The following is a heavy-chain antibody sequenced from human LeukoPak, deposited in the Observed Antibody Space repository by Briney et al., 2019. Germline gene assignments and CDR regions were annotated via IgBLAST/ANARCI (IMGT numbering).Heavy chain of an antibody. CDR1: GFTFSSYD. V-gene: IGHV3-30*02. CDR3: AKRGVGNYFDY. CDR2: IRYDGSNK. D-gene: IGHD3-10*01. Sequence: GRSLRLSCAASGFTFSSYDMHWVRQAPGKGLEWVAFIRYDGSNKYYADSVKGRFTISRDNSKNTLYLQMNSLRAEDAAVYYCAKRGVGNYFDYWGQGTLVTVSS. J-gene: IGHJ4*02.